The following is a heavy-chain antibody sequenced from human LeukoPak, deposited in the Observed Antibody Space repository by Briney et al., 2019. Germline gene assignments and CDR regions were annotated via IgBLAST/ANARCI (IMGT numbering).Heavy chain of an antibody. J-gene: IGHJ4*02. Sequence: GESLKISCKGSGYSFTSYWIGWVRQMPGKGLEWMGIIYPGDSDTRYSPSFQGQVTISADKSISAAYLQWSSLKASDTAMYYCARPASSETAGNDYWGQGTLVTVSS. CDR2: IYPGDSDT. V-gene: IGHV5-51*01. CDR1: GYSFTSYW. D-gene: IGHD1-1*01. CDR3: ARPASSETAGNDY.